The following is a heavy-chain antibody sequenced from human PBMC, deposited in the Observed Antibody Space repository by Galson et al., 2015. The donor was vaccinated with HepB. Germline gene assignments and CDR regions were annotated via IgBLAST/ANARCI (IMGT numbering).Heavy chain of an antibody. J-gene: IGHJ4*02. CDR2: ISYDGSNK. CDR3: AKDQGYSSGWFGY. CDR1: GFTFSSYG. D-gene: IGHD6-19*01. Sequence: SLRLSCAASGFTFSSYGMHWVRQAPGKGLEWVAVISYDGSNKYYADSVKGRFTISRDNSKNTLYLQMNSLRAEDTAVYYCAKDQGYSSGWFGYWGQGTLVTVSS. V-gene: IGHV3-30*18.